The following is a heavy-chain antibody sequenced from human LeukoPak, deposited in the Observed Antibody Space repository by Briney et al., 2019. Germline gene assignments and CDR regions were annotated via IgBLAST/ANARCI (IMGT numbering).Heavy chain of an antibody. V-gene: IGHV3-30*04. Sequence: GGTLRLSCAASGFTFSSYAMHWVRQAPGKGLEWVAVISYDGSNKYYADSVKGRFTISRDNAKNSLYLQMNSLRAEDTAVYYCARDNTMAAAGNGYYYYYMDVWGKGTTVTVSS. D-gene: IGHD6-13*01. J-gene: IGHJ6*03. CDR1: GFTFSSYA. CDR3: ARDNTMAAAGNGYYYYYMDV. CDR2: ISYDGSNK.